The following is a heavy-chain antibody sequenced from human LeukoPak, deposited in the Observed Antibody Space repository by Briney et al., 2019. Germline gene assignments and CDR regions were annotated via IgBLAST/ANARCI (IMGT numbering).Heavy chain of an antibody. V-gene: IGHV4-39*01. CDR1: GGSISSSSYY. J-gene: IGHJ5*02. CDR2: IYYSRST. CDR3: ARGITMVRGAFNWFDP. Sequence: KPSETLSLTCTVSGGSISSSSYYWGWIRQPPGKGLQWIGSIYYSRSTYYNPSLKSRVTISVDTSKNQFSLKLSSVTAADAAVYYCARGITMVRGAFNWFDPWGQGTLVTVSS. D-gene: IGHD3-10*01.